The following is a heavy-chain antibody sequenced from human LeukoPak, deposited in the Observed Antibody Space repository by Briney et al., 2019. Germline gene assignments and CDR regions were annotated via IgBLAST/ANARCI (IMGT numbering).Heavy chain of an antibody. J-gene: IGHJ4*02. V-gene: IGHV3-23*01. CDR3: ARSKSAATDSSDY. CDR2: ISDSGGST. Sequence: GGSLRLSCAASGFTFSRYAMTWVRQASGKGLEWVSVISDSGGSTYYVDSVKGRFTISRDNSKNTLYLQLNSLRAEDTAVYYCARSKSAATDSSDYWGQGTLVTVSS. CDR1: GFTFSRYA. D-gene: IGHD6-13*01.